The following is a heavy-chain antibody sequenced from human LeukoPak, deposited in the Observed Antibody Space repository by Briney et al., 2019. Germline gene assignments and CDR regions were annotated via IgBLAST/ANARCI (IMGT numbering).Heavy chain of an antibody. J-gene: IGHJ4*02. CDR3: ARVIACAIDH. CDR1: GFMFGGYW. D-gene: IGHD2-15*01. Sequence: GGSLRLSCEASGFMFGGYWMTWVRQAPGKGLEWLANIAPDGSTKNYADSLKGRFTISRDNAKNSLYLQMHSLRAEDAAVYYCARVIACAIDHWGQGTLVTVSS. CDR2: IAPDGSTK. V-gene: IGHV3-7*01.